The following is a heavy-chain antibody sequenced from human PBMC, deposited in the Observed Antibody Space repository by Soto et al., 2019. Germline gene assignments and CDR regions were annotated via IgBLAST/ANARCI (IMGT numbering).Heavy chain of an antibody. J-gene: IGHJ4*02. CDR2: IYYSGST. D-gene: IGHD1-1*01. V-gene: IGHV4-59*12. Sequence: SETLSLTCTVSGGSISSYYWSWIRQPPGMGLEWIGYIYYSGSTNYNPSLKSRVTISVDTSKNQFSLKLSSVTAADTAVYYCARGKNWKLDYFDYWGQGTLVTVSS. CDR3: ARGKNWKLDYFDY. CDR1: GGSISSYY.